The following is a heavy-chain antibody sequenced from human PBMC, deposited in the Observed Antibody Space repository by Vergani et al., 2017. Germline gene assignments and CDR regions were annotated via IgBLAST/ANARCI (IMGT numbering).Heavy chain of an antibody. CDR3: AKVMSGWPKYYYYSYGMAV. CDR1: GCTFEDYT. CDR2: ISWDGGST. Sequence: EVQLVESGGVVVQPGGSLRLSCAASGCTFEDYTMHWVRQAPGKGLEWVSLISWDGGSTYYADSVKGRFTISRDNSKNSLYLQMNSLRTEHTALYYCAKVMSGWPKYYYYSYGMAVWGQGTTVTVSS. D-gene: IGHD6-19*01. V-gene: IGHV3-43*01. J-gene: IGHJ6*02.